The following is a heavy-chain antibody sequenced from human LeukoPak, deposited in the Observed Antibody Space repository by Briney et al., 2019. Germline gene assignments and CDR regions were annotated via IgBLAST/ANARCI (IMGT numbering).Heavy chain of an antibody. V-gene: IGHV3-7*01. CDR3: ASSRMTIYGVVNDAFDI. CDR1: GFTFNGYW. CDR2: IKQDGSEK. Sequence: GGSLRLSCAASGFTFNGYWMSWVRQAPGKGLEWVANIKQDGSEKYYVDSVRGRLTISRDNAENSLFLQMNRLRVEDTAVYYCASSRMTIYGVVNDAFDIWGQGTMVTVSS. D-gene: IGHD3-3*01. J-gene: IGHJ3*02.